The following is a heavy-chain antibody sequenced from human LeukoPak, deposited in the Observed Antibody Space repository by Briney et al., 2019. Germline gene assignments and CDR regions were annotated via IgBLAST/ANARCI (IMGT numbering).Heavy chain of an antibody. CDR2: INHSGST. D-gene: IGHD6-13*01. V-gene: IGHV4-34*01. Sequence: PSETLSLTCAVYGGSFSGYYWSWIRQPPGKGLEWIGEINHSGSTNYKPSLKSRVTISVDTSKNQFSLKLSSVTAADTAVYYCALAAAGTRGGIDYWGQGTLVTVSS. CDR3: ALAAAGTRGGIDY. J-gene: IGHJ4*02. CDR1: GGSFSGYY.